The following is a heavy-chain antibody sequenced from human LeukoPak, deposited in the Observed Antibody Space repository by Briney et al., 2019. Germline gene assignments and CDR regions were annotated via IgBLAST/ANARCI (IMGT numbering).Heavy chain of an antibody. V-gene: IGHV3-33*06. D-gene: IGHD7-27*01. CDR1: GFTFSSYG. J-gene: IGHJ4*02. CDR2: IWYDGSNK. CDR3: AKDEGGWGAKLVCCDY. Sequence: GRSLRLSCAASGFTFSSYGMHWVRQAPGKGLEWVAIIWYDGSNKYYADSVKGRFTISRDNSKNALYLQMDSLRAEDTAVYYCAKDEGGWGAKLVCCDYWGQGTLVTVSS.